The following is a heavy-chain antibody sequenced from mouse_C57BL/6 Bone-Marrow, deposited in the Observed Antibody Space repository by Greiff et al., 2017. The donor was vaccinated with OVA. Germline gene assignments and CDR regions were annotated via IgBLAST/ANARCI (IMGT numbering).Heavy chain of an antibody. D-gene: IGHD2-5*01. CDR1: GYTFTDYY. J-gene: IGHJ3*01. CDR2: INPNNGGT. CDR3: ARRGYSNWFGY. Sequence: EVQLQQSGPELVKPGASVKISCKASGYTFTDYYMNWVKQSHGKSLEWIGDINPNNGGTSYNQKFKGKATLTVDKSSSTAYMELRSLASEDSAVYYCARRGYSNWFGYWGQGTLVTVSA. V-gene: IGHV1-26*01.